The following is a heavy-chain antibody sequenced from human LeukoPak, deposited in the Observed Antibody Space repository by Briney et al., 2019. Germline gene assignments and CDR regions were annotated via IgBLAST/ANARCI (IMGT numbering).Heavy chain of an antibody. CDR3: ARAMVVVTATGYFDY. J-gene: IGHJ4*02. Sequence: SETPSLTCTVSGYSIISDYYWGWIRQPPGKGLEWIGNIYHSGSTYYNPSLKSRVTISVDTSKNQFSLKLSSVTAADTAVYYCARAMVVVTATGYFDYWGLGTLLTVSS. D-gene: IGHD2-21*02. V-gene: IGHV4-38-2*02. CDR2: IYHSGST. CDR1: GYSIISDYY.